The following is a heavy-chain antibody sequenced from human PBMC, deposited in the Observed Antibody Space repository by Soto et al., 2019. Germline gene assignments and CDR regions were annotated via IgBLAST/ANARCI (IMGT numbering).Heavy chain of an antibody. J-gene: IGHJ6*02. CDR2: INHSGST. CDR3: ARGPHRDYDILTGYSYYYGMDV. CDR1: GGSFSGYY. Sequence: SETLSLTCAVYGGSFSGYYWSWIRQPPGKGLEWIGEINHSGSTNYNPSLKSRVTISVDTSKDQFSLKLSSVTAADTAVYYCARGPHRDYDILTGYSYYYGMDVWGQGTTVTVSS. V-gene: IGHV4-34*01. D-gene: IGHD3-9*01.